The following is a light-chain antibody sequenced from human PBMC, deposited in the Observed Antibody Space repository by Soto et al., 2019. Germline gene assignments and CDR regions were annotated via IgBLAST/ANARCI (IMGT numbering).Light chain of an antibody. V-gene: IGLV2-14*01. CDR1: SSDVGGYNY. CDR3: SSYTSSSTLYV. CDR2: EVS. Sequence: QSALTQPASVSGSPGQSITISCTGTSSDVGGYNYVSWYQQHPGKAPKLMIYEVSNRPSGVSNRFSGPKSGNTASLTISGLQAEDEADYYCSSYTSSSTLYVFGTGTTVTVL. J-gene: IGLJ1*01.